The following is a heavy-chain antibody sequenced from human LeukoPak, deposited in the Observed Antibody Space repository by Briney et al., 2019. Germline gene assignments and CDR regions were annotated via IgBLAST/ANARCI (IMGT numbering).Heavy chain of an antibody. J-gene: IGHJ4*02. CDR1: GFTFSSYA. D-gene: IGHD3-22*01. CDR2: ISGSGGST. Sequence: GGSLRLSCAASGFTFSSYAMSWVRQAPGKGLEWVSAISGSGGSTYYADPVKGRFTISRDNSKNTLYLQMNSLRAEDTAVYYCAKVKNYYDSSGYYYVWGQGTLVTVSS. CDR3: AKVKNYYDSSGYYYV. V-gene: IGHV3-23*01.